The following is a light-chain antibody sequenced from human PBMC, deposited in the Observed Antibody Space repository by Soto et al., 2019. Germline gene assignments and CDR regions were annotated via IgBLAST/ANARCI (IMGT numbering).Light chain of an antibody. Sequence: QSVLTQPASVSGSPGQSITISCTGTSGDIGSYNRVSWYQQHPGKAPKLVIYEVTDQPSGVSNRFSGSKSGNTASLTISGLQAEDEAEYYCSSYTNINTRACVFGTGTKVTAL. V-gene: IGLV2-14*01. CDR1: SGDIGSYNR. CDR3: SSYTNINTRACV. J-gene: IGLJ1*01. CDR2: EVT.